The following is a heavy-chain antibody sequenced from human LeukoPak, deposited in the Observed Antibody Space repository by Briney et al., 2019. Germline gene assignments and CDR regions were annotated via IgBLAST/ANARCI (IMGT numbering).Heavy chain of an antibody. CDR2: IFYSGST. V-gene: IGHV4-39*07. CDR1: GGSISSSAYS. CDR3: ARLGIQLWFPNWFDP. Sequence: PSETLSLTCTVSGGSISSSAYSWGWIRQPPGKGLEWIGSIFYSGSTYYDPSLMSRVTISVDTSKNQFSLKLSSVTAADTAVYYCARLGIQLWFPNWFDPWGQGTLVTVSS. J-gene: IGHJ5*02. D-gene: IGHD5-18*01.